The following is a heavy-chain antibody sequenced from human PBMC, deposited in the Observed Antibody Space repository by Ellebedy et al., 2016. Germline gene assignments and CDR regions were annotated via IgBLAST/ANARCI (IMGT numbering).Heavy chain of an antibody. CDR1: GGSFSGYY. Sequence: LSLTCAVYGGSFSGYYWSWIRQAPGKGLEWVSYISSSSSYTNYADSVKGRFTISRDNAKNSLYLQMNSLRAEDTAVYYCAKPPIAAAGTRRDGYYYYMDVWGKGTTVTVSS. CDR2: ISSSSSYT. V-gene: IGHV3-11*03. CDR3: AKPPIAAAGTRRDGYYYYMDV. J-gene: IGHJ6*03. D-gene: IGHD6-13*01.